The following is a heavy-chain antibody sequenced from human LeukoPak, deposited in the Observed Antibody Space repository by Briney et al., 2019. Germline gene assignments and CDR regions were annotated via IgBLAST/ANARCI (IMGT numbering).Heavy chain of an antibody. Sequence: GGSLRLSCEGSGFSFSSYWMTWVRQLPGKGPEWVANIRQDESERYFADSVKGRFTISRDNAKNTLYLQMNSLRAEDTAVYYCAKDRGTYYYDSSGYSALGYWGQGTLVTVSS. CDR3: AKDRGTYYYDSSGYSALGY. D-gene: IGHD3-22*01. CDR1: GFSFSSYW. V-gene: IGHV3-7*03. J-gene: IGHJ4*02. CDR2: IRQDESER.